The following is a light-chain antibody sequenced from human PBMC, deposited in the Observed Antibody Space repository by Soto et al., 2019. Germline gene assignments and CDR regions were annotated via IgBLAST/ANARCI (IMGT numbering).Light chain of an antibody. CDR2: GAS. Sequence: VLTQSPGTLSLSPGERATLSCRASESIVNNNLAWYQQKPGQAPRLLISGASNRATGVPDRFSGSGSGSDFTLTIDRLEPVDFAVFYCQQYGDSPPEYTFGQGTKLEIK. CDR3: QQYGDSPPEYT. CDR1: ESIVNNN. J-gene: IGKJ2*01. V-gene: IGKV3-20*01.